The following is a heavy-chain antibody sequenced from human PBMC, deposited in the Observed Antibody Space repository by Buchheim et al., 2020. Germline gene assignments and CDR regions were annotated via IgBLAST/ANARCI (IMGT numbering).Heavy chain of an antibody. D-gene: IGHD3-16*01. V-gene: IGHV3-23*01. CDR3: ANGGRHVDS. J-gene: IGHJ4*02. CDR2: VTSIGTT. Sequence: EVQLLESGGGLVQPGGSLRLSCAASGFTFSSSTMGWVRQAPGKGLEWVATVTSIGTTYYVDSVKGRFTIFRDDSRSMAFLQMNSLRGDDTAVYYCANGGRHVDSCGQGT. CDR1: GFTFSSST.